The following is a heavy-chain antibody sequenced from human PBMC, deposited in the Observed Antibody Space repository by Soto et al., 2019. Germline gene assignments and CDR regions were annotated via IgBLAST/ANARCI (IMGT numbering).Heavy chain of an antibody. D-gene: IGHD5-12*01. V-gene: IGHV1-18*01. CDR2: ISAYNGNT. CDR1: GYTFTSYC. J-gene: IGHJ6*02. CDR3: ARRYATISGYDYLTGGYYYGMDV. Sequence: ASVKVSCKASGYTFTSYCISWVRQAPGQGLEWMGWISAYNGNTNYAQKLQGRVTMTTDTSTSTAYMELRSLRSDDTAVYYCARRYATISGYDYLTGGYYYGMDVWGQGTTVTVSS.